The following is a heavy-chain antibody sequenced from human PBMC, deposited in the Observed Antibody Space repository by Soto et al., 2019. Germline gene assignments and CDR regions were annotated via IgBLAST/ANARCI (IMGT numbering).Heavy chain of an antibody. V-gene: IGHV1-18*04. CDR1: GYTFTNHG. CDR2: ISASNGDT. J-gene: IGHJ6*03. Sequence: QVELVQSGVEVKKPGASVKVSCKASGYTFTNHGLSWVRQAPGQGLEWMGWISASNGDTNYAQKFLGRVTVTTDTSTSTGYMELRSLKSEDTAVYYWARMVRGSKIDYYYCMDVWGKGTTVTVSS. D-gene: IGHD3-10*01. CDR3: ARMVRGSKIDYYYCMDV.